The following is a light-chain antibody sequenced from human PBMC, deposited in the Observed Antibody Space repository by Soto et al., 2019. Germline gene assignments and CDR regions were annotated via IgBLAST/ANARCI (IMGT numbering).Light chain of an antibody. Sequence: QSVLTQPASVSGSPGQSITISCTGTSSDVGGYNYVSWYQQHPGKAPKLMIYEVSSRPSGVSNRFSGSKSGNTASLTISGLQAEDEADYYCSSYTSTSTLYVFGSGTKHTVL. V-gene: IGLV2-14*01. CDR2: EVS. J-gene: IGLJ1*01. CDR3: SSYTSTSTLYV. CDR1: SSDVGGYNY.